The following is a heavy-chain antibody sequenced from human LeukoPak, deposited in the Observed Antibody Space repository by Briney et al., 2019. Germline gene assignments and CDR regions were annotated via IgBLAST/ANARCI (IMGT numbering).Heavy chain of an antibody. CDR3: ARGQSSHYGMDV. J-gene: IGHJ6*02. CDR1: GWSFSGYY. CDR2: INHSGST. D-gene: IGHD2-15*01. Sequence: SETLSLTCAAYGWSFSGYYWSWIRQPPGKGLEWIGEINHSGSTNYNPSHKSRVTISVDTSKNQFSLKLSSVTAADTAVYYCARGQSSHYGMDVWGQGTTVTVSS. V-gene: IGHV4-34*01.